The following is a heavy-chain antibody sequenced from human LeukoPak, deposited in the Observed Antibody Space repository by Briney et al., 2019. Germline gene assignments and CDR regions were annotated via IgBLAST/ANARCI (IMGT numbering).Heavy chain of an antibody. D-gene: IGHD4/OR15-4a*01. V-gene: IGHV3-23*01. CDR2: ISGSGGST. J-gene: IGHJ4*02. Sequence: PGGSLRLSCAASGFTFSSYAMSWVRQAPGKGLEWVSAISGSGGSTYYADSVKGRFTVSRDNSKNTLYLQMNSLRVEDTAIYYCAKDLRNGDNYGFLDYWGQGTLVTVSP. CDR3: AKDLRNGDNYGFLDY. CDR1: GFTFSSYA.